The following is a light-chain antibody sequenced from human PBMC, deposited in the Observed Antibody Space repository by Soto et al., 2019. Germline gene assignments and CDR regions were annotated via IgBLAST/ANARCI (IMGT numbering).Light chain of an antibody. V-gene: IGKV1-39*01. J-gene: IGKJ1*01. Sequence: DVQMTQSPSSLSASVGDSPTLTCRASQTVTSYLNWYQQKPGKAPKLLIYAASTLQSGVPSRFSGSGSGTEFTLTIISLQPEDFAPYYCQQSYRFPKTFGRGTKVDIK. CDR2: AAS. CDR3: QQSYRFPKT. CDR1: QTVTSY.